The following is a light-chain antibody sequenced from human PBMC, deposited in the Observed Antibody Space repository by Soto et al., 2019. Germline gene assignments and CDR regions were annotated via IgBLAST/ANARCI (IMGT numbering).Light chain of an antibody. CDR2: GAS. Sequence: EIVLTQSPGTLSLSPGERATLSCRASQSVSSSYLAWYQQKPGQAPRLHIYGASSRATGIPDRFSGSGSGTDFTLTISRLEPEDFAVYYCHQYGSSPPITFGPGTKVDIK. CDR3: HQYGSSPPIT. V-gene: IGKV3-20*01. CDR1: QSVSSSY. J-gene: IGKJ3*01.